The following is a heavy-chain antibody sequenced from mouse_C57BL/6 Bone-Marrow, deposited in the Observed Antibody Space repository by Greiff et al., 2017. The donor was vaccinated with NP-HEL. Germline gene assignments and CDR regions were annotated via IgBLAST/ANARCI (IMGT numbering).Heavy chain of an antibody. D-gene: IGHD1-1*01. CDR2: IYPGDGDT. Sequence: QVQLQQSGPELVKPGASVKISCKASGYAFTSSWMNWVKQRPGKGLEWIGRIYPGDGDTNYNGKFKGKATLTADKSSSTAYMQLSSLTSEDSAVYFCAYYYGLGFAYWGQGTLVTVSA. CDR1: GYAFTSSW. V-gene: IGHV1-82*01. J-gene: IGHJ3*01. CDR3: AYYYGLGFAY.